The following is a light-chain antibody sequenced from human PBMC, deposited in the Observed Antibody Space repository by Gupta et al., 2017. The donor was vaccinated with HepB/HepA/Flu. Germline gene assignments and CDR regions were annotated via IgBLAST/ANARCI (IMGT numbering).Light chain of an antibody. J-gene: IGLJ1*01. CDR1: SSDVGGYNY. CDR3: SSYAGSNNYV. CDR2: EVT. Sequence: QSALTQPPSASGSPGQSVTFPCTGTSSDVGGYNYVSWYHQHPGKAPKLMIYEVTKRPSGVPDRFSGSKSGNTASLTVSGLQAEDEADYYCSSYAGSNNYVFGTGTKVTVL. V-gene: IGLV2-8*01.